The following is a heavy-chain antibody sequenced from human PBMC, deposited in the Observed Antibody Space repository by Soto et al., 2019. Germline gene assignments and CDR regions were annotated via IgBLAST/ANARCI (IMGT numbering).Heavy chain of an antibody. CDR1: GGSISSYY. J-gene: IGHJ4*02. D-gene: IGHD2-2*02. V-gene: IGHV4-4*07. Sequence: SETLSLTCTVSGGSISSYYWSWIRQPAGKGLEWIGRIYTSGSTNYNPSLKSRVTMSVDTSKNQFSLKLSSVTAADTAVYYCAREGCSSTSCHNNYFEYWGQATLVTVS. CDR3: AREGCSSTSCHNNYFEY. CDR2: IYTSGST.